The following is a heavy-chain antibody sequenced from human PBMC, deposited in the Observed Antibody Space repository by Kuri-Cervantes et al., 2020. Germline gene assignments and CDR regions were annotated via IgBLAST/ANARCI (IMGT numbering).Heavy chain of an antibody. D-gene: IGHD1-26*01. CDR1: GGTFSSYA. CDR3: AKCRVGATGRDAFDI. Sequence: SVKVSCKASGGTFSSYAISWVRQAPGQGLEWMGGIIPIFGTANYAQKFQGRVTITTDESTSTAYMELSSLRAEDTAVYYCAKCRVGATGRDAFDIWGQGTMVTVSS. J-gene: IGHJ3*02. CDR2: IIPIFGTA. V-gene: IGHV1-69*05.